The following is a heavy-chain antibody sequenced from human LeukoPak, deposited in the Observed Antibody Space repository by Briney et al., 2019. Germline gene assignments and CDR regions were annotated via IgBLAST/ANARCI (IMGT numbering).Heavy chain of an antibody. Sequence: SETLSLTCTVSGGSISSSSDYWGWIRQPPGEGLEWIGRIDYSGSTDYKSSLKSRVTISVDTSKNQFSLKLRSVTAADTAVYYCARHTPFIAVAKYNWFDPWGQGTLVTVSS. J-gene: IGHJ5*02. CDR2: IDYSGST. CDR1: GGSISSSSDY. V-gene: IGHV4-39*01. CDR3: ARHTPFIAVAKYNWFDP. D-gene: IGHD6-19*01.